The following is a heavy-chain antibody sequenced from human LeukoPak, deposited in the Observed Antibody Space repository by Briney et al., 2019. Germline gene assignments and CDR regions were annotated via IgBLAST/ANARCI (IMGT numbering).Heavy chain of an antibody. CDR1: GFTFSSYA. Sequence: GGSLRLSCAASGFTFSSYAISWLRQTPQKGLEWVSGISVTGDMTYYTDSVKGRFTISRDNSRTTLYLQLSSLRADDTAVYFCAKSHITRYPLQYYFDLWGQGAQVIVSS. CDR2: ISVTGDMT. CDR3: AKSHITRYPLQYYFDL. V-gene: IGHV3-23*01. D-gene: IGHD2-21*01. J-gene: IGHJ4*02.